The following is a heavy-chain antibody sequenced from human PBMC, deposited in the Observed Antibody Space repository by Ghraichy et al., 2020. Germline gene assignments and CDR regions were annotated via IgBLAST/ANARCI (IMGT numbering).Heavy chain of an antibody. D-gene: IGHD1-26*01. J-gene: IGHJ4*01. CDR1: GYTFTSYQ. V-gene: IGHV1-46*01. Sequence: ASVKVSCRASGYTFTSYQMHWVRQAPGQGLEWMGIIYTSGGTTSYVQKFQGRVTMTRETSTSTVYMELSSLRSEDTAVYYCARGGTEGDHPFDYWGHGTLVTVSS. CDR3: ARGGTEGDHPFDY. CDR2: IYTSGGTT.